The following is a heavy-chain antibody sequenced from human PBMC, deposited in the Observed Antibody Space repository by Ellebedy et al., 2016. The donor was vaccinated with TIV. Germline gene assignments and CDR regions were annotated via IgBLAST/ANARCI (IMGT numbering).Heavy chain of an antibody. D-gene: IGHD2-2*01. Sequence: GESLKISCAVSGFTFPTYSMSWVRHPPGKGLEWVAYISGSSYTIYYADSVKGRFTISRDTAKNSLYLQMNSLRDEDTAVYYCARLGGGAYGRSTRCYVRYGVDVWGQGTTVTVSS. CDR3: ARLGGGAYGRSTRCYVRYGVDV. CDR1: GFTFPTYS. J-gene: IGHJ6*02. CDR2: ISGSSYTI. V-gene: IGHV3-48*02.